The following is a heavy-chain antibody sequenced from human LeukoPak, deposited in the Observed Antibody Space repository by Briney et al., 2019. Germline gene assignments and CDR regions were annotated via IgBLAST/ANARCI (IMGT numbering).Heavy chain of an antibody. CDR2: ISGSGGST. V-gene: IGHV3-23*01. J-gene: IGHJ4*02. CDR1: GFTFSSYA. D-gene: IGHD4-23*01. CDR3: AKDLYSRVTTVVKDY. Sequence: PGGFLRLSCAASGFTFSSYAMSWVRQAPGKGLEWVSGISGSGGSTYYADSVKGRFTISRDNSKNTLYLQMNSLRAEDTAVYYCAKDLYSRVTTVVKDYWGQGTLVTVSS.